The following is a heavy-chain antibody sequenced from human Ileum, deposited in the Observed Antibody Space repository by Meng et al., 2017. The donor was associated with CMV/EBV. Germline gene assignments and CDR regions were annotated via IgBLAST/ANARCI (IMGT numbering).Heavy chain of an antibody. D-gene: IGHD2-15*01. CDR2: MHYTGIT. J-gene: IGHJ4*02. Sequence: SETLFLTCTVSGDSTTNYFYYWGWVRQSPGQGLEWLGSMHYTGITYYSPSLRGRLSISVDTSRNQFSLYLSSVTAADTALYYCARDTDNHGALFDYWGLGTLVTVSS. CDR3: ARDTDNHGALFDY. CDR1: GDSTTNYFYY. V-gene: IGHV4-39*07.